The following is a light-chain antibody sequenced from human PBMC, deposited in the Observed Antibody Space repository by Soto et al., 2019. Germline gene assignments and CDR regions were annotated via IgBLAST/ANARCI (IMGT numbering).Light chain of an antibody. CDR3: CSFAGSYTFWV. Sequence: QSALTQPRSVSGSPGLSVTISCTGTSSDVGDYNYVSWYQQYPGKAPKLVIYDVSKRPSGVPDRFSGSKSGNTASLTISGLQAEDEADYYCCSFAGSYTFWVFGGGTKLTVL. J-gene: IGLJ3*02. CDR1: SSDVGDYNY. V-gene: IGLV2-11*01. CDR2: DVS.